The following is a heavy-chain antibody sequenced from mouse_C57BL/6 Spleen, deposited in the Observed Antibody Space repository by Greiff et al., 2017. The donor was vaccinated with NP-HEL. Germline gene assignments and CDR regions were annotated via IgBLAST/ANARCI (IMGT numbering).Heavy chain of an antibody. CDR2: IDPSDSYP. Sequence: QVQLQQPGAELVMPGASVTLSCTASGYTFTSYWMHWVKQRPGQGLEWIGEIDPSDSYPNSHQTFKGKSPLTVDKSSSTAYMQLSSLTSEDSAVYYCARSVITTVVAKDFEGWGTGTTVTGAS. CDR1: GYTFTSYW. V-gene: IGHV1-69*01. D-gene: IGHD1-1*01. J-gene: IGHJ1*03. CDR3: ARSVITTVVAKDFEG.